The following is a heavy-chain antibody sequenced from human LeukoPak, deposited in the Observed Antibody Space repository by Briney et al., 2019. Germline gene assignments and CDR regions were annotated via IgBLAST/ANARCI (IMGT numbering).Heavy chain of an antibody. Sequence: GGSLRLSCAASGFTFSSYGMHWVRQAPGKGLEWVAVISYDGSNKYYADSVKGRFTISRDNSKNTLYLQMNSLRAEDTAVYYCARGIHYYDSSGYYALGYWGQGTLVTVSS. D-gene: IGHD3-22*01. CDR1: GFTFSSYG. V-gene: IGHV3-30*03. J-gene: IGHJ4*02. CDR2: ISYDGSNK. CDR3: ARGIHYYDSSGYYALGY.